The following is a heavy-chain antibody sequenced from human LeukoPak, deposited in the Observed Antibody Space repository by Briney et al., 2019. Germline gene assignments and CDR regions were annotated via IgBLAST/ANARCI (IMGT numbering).Heavy chain of an antibody. V-gene: IGHV3-21*01. CDR2: ISSSSSYI. D-gene: IGHD2-2*02. Sequence: GGSLRLSCAASGFTFSSYSMNWVRQAPGKGLEWVSSISSSSSYIYYADSVKGRFTISRDNAKNSLYLQMNSLRAGDTAVYYCARDGPHIVVVPAAIGDYYYGMDVWGQGTTVTVSS. CDR1: GFTFSSYS. J-gene: IGHJ6*02. CDR3: ARDGPHIVVVPAAIGDYYYGMDV.